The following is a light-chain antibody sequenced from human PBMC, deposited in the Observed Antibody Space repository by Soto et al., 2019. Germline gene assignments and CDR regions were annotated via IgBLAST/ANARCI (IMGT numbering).Light chain of an antibody. CDR3: QQFRNWPWT. Sequence: EIVLTQSPGTLSVSPGDRVTLSCRASQSISINLAWYQHKPGQAPRLLIHGASTRATGVPARISGSGSGTEFTLTISSLQSEDFAVYYCQQFRNWPWTFGQLAKVDIK. J-gene: IGKJ1*01. CDR2: GAS. V-gene: IGKV3D-15*01. CDR1: QSISIN.